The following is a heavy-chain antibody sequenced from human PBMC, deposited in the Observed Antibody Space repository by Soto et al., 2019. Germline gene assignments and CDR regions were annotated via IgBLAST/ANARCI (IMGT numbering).Heavy chain of an antibody. D-gene: IGHD6-13*01. CDR1: GGSVSSGSYY. CDR2: IYYSGST. Sequence: SETLSLTCTVSGGSVSSGSYYWSWIRQPPGKGLEWIGYIYYSGSTNYNPSLKSRVTISVDTSKNQFSLKLSSVTAADTAVYYCATIAAARIYYYYVMDVWGQGTTVTVSS. V-gene: IGHV4-61*01. CDR3: ATIAAARIYYYYVMDV. J-gene: IGHJ6*02.